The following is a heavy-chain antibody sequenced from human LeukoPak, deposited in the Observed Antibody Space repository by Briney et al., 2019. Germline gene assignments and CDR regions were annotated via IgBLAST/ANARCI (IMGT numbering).Heavy chain of an antibody. CDR3: ARDVHSGASDY. CDR1: GFTFSRHW. D-gene: IGHD6-19*01. J-gene: IGHJ4*02. Sequence: GGSLRLSCAASGFTFSRHWMNWVRQAPGKGLEWVANIHEDGSDKYYVDSVKGRFTISRDNAKNSLYLQMNSLRAEDTAVYYCARDVHSGASDYWGQGTLVTVSS. V-gene: IGHV3-7*01. CDR2: IHEDGSDK.